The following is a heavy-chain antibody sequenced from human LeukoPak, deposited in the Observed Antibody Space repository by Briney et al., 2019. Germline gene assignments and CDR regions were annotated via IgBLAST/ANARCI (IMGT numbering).Heavy chain of an antibody. V-gene: IGHV3-23*01. CDR2: ISGSGGST. CDR1: GFTFSSYA. J-gene: IGHJ4*02. CDR3: AKDVALSYGSGSYYDY. D-gene: IGHD3-10*01. Sequence: GGALRLSCAASGFTFSSYAMSWVGQAPGKGLEGGSAISGSGGSTYYADSVKGRFTISRDNSKNTLYLQMNSLRAEDTAVYYCAKDVALSYGSGSYYDYWGQGTLVTVSS.